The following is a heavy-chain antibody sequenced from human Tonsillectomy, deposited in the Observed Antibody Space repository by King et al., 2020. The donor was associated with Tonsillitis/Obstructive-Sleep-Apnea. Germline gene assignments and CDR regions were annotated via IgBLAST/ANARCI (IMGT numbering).Heavy chain of an antibody. V-gene: IGHV4-59*01. CDR1: GGSISSYY. J-gene: IGHJ6*03. CDR3: SSVIKIQTLMPLYYYYYMDV. Sequence: VQLQESGPGLVKPSETLSLTCTVSGGSISSYYWSWVRQPPGTGLEWVGYIYYSGSTNYNPSFKSRVTISVDTSKNQFSLKLSSVTAADTAVYYCSSVIKIQTLMPLYYYYYMDVWGKGTTVTVSS. CDR2: IYYSGST. D-gene: IGHD5-18*01.